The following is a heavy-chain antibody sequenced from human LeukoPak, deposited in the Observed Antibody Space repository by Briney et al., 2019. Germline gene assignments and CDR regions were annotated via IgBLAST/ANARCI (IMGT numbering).Heavy chain of an antibody. CDR2: IYPGDSNT. Sequence: GESLKISCKGSGYRFISYWVGWVRQLPGKGLEWMGIIYPGDSNTRYSPSFQGQVTISADKSISTAYLQWSSLKASDTAMYYCARMIYDSSGHYYGLADWGQGTQVTVSS. V-gene: IGHV5-51*01. J-gene: IGHJ4*02. CDR3: ARMIYDSSGHYYGLAD. D-gene: IGHD3-22*01. CDR1: GYRFISYW.